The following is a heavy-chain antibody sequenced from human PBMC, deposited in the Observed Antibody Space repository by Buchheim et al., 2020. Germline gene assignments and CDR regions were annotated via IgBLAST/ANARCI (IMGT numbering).Heavy chain of an antibody. V-gene: IGHV3-48*03. J-gene: IGHJ6*03. Sequence: VQLVESGGGLVQPGGSLRLSCAASGFTFNNYEMNWVRQAPGKGLEWVSYISSSGTTMYYADSVKGRFTISRDNAKNSPYLQMNSLRAEDTAVYYCARDLGARGYIYSYSYMDVWGKGTT. CDR3: ARDLGARGYIYSYSYMDV. D-gene: IGHD5-12*01. CDR1: GFTFNNYE. CDR2: ISSSGTTM.